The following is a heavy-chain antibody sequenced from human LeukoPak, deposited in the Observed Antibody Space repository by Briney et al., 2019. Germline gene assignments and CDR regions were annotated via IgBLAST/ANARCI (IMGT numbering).Heavy chain of an antibody. D-gene: IGHD3-16*01. CDR1: GFTFSSYD. CDR2: IWYDGSNK. J-gene: IGHJ4*02. CDR3: ARVAGGLHYYFDY. V-gene: IGHV3-33*01. Sequence: GGSLRLSCAASGFTFSSYDMHWVRQAPGKGLEWVAVIWYDGSNKYYADSVKGRFTISRDNSKNTLYLQMNSLRAEDTAVYYCARVAGGLHYYFDYWGQGTLVTVSS.